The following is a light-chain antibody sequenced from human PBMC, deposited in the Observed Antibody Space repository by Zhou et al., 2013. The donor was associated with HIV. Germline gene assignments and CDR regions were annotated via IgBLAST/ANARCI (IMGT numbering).Light chain of an antibody. V-gene: IGKV3-20*01. CDR3: QQYGSSRGT. J-gene: IGKJ2*01. CDR2: GAS. CDR1: QGISSY. Sequence: EIVLTQSPATLSLSPGERATLSCRASQGISSYLAWYQQKPGQAPRLLMYGASTRATGIPDRFSGSGSGTDFTLTISRLEAEDFAVYYCQQYGSSRGTFGQGTKLEIK.